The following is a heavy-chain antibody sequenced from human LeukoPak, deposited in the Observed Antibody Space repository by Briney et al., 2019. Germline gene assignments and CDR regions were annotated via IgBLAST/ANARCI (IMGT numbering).Heavy chain of an antibody. D-gene: IGHD2-2*01. CDR3: AKDSGWLRVVPAASFDY. V-gene: IGHV3-23*01. J-gene: IGHJ4*02. CDR2: VSGSGTGA. Sequence: GGSLRLSCAASGFTFSSYWMSWVRQAPGKGLEWVSVVSGSGTGAFYADAVKGRFTISRDNSKNTVFLQMNSLRAEDTAVYYCAKDSGWLRVVPAASFDYWGQGTLVTVSS. CDR1: GFTFSSYW.